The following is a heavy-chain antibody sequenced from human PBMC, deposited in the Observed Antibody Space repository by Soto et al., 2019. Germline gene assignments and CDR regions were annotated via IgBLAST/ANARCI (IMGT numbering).Heavy chain of an antibody. V-gene: IGHV3-49*03. Sequence: WSLRLSCTVSVFTFGDYDMSWFRQAPGKGLEWVGFIRSKTYGGTTEDAASVKGRFTISRDDSKSIAYLQMNSLKTEDTAVYYCTSWGSLAYWGQGTLVTVSS. CDR2: IRSKTYGGTT. D-gene: IGHD3-16*01. CDR3: TSWGSLAY. CDR1: VFTFGDYD. J-gene: IGHJ4*02.